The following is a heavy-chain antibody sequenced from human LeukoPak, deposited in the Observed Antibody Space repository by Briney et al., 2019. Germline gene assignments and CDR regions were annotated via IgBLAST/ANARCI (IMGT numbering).Heavy chain of an antibody. CDR2: ISGSGGST. J-gene: IGHJ5*02. D-gene: IGHD2-2*02. V-gene: IGHV3-23*01. Sequence: PGGSLRLSCAASGFTFSSYAMSWVRQAPGKGLEWVSAISGSGGSTYYADSVKGRFTISRDNSKNTLYLQMNSLRAEDTAVYYCAKDLSAVVVPAAIPVAAYIPNWFDPWGQGTLVTVSS. CDR1: GFTFSSYA. CDR3: AKDLSAVVVPAAIPVAAYIPNWFDP.